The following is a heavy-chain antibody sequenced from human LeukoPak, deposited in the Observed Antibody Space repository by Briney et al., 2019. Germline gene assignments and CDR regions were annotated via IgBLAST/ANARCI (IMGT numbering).Heavy chain of an antibody. Sequence: GASVKVSCKASGYTFTSYYMHWVRQAPGQGLEWMGIINPSGGSTSYAQKFQGRVTMTRDTSTSTVYMELSSLRSEDTAVYYCARGTDPLGYCSGTSCRRPFDYWGQGTLVTVSS. CDR2: INPSGGST. CDR3: ARGTDPLGYCSGTSCRRPFDY. V-gene: IGHV1-46*01. J-gene: IGHJ4*02. CDR1: GYTFTSYY. D-gene: IGHD2-2*01.